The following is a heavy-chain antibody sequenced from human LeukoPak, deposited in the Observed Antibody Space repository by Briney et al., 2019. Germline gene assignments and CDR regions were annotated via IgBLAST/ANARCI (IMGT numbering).Heavy chain of an antibody. D-gene: IGHD1-14*01. CDR2: IGPTGTDR. J-gene: IGHJ4*02. V-gene: IGHV3-21*01. CDR1: GFTFSSCG. CDR3: ATETIGRHYDY. Sequence: KTGRSLRLSCAASGFTFSSCGFNWVRQAPGKGLEWVSSIGPTGTDRYYADSVRGRFTISRDNAKNSMYLQMDSLRDEDTAVYYCATETIGRHYDYWGQRTLLTVSS.